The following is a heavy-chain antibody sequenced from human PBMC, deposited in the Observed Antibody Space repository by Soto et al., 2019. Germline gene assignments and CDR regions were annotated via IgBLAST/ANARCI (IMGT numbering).Heavy chain of an antibody. CDR1: GYTFSNYC. J-gene: IGHJ6*02. Sequence: GESGKISCKASGYTFSNYCIGWVRQMPWEGLEWMGMIYPCDSDSEYSPPFQGQVTFSADKSISTAYLQWSALKASDSAMYYCARLPSSSSPGSAYGMHVWGPGTSLTV. CDR2: IYPCDSDS. CDR3: ARLPSSSSPGSAYGMHV. D-gene: IGHD6-6*01. V-gene: IGHV5-51*01.